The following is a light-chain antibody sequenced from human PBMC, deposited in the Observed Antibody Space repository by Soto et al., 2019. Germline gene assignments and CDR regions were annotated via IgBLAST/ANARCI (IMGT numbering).Light chain of an antibody. J-gene: IGKJ1*01. V-gene: IGKV1-17*03. Sequence: DVQMTQSPSALSASVGDGVTITCRASQGIGNYLAWFQQQPGKAPKRLIYFAYSVQYGVPSRFSGSGSGTQFTLTISGLQPSDFSTYYCLQYSSYPWTFGQGTKVDIK. CDR2: FAY. CDR3: LQYSSYPWT. CDR1: QGIGNY.